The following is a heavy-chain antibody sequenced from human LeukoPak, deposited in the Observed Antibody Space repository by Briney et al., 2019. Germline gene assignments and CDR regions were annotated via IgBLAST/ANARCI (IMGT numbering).Heavy chain of an antibody. J-gene: IGHJ4*02. V-gene: IGHV4-38-2*02. CDR2: IYHSGST. CDR1: GYSISSGYY. Sequence: SETLSLTCTVSGYSISSGYYWGWIRQPPGKGLEWIGSIYHSGSTYYNPSLKSRVTISVDTSKNQFSLKLSSVTAADTAVYYRVRARGIKQQPVFDYWGQGTLVTVSS. D-gene: IGHD6-13*01. CDR3: VRARGIKQQPVFDY.